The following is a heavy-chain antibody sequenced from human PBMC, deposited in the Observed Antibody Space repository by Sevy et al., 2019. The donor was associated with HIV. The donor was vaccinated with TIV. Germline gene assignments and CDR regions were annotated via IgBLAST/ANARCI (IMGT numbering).Heavy chain of an antibody. V-gene: IGHV4-59*13. D-gene: IGHD3-9*01. CDR2: VYYSGTT. CDR3: ARDSAVIPRGLVY. Sequence: SETLSLTCTVSGGCISSYFWTWIREPPGKGLEWIGNVYYSGTTNYNPSLKSRVTMSLDTSKNQFSLDLTSVTAADTAVYYCARDSAVIPRGLVYWGQGSQVTVSS. J-gene: IGHJ4*02. CDR1: GGCISSYF.